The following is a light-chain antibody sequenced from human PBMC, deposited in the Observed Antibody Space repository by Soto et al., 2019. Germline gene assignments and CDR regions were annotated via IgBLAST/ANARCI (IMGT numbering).Light chain of an antibody. CDR1: QGTSND. J-gene: IGKJ2*01. CDR2: AAS. V-gene: IGKV1-9*01. CDR3: QQLNSYPYT. Sequence: DIQLTQSPSFLSASVGDRVTITCRASQGTSNDLTWYQQKSGKAPKLLIYAASTLHSGVPSRFSGSGSGTEFTLTINGLQPEDFATYYCQQLNSYPYTFGQGTKLEIK.